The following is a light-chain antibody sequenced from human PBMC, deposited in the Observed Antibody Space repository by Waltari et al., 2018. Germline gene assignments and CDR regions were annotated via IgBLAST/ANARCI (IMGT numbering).Light chain of an antibody. J-gene: IGKJ1*01. CDR2: APS. CDR1: QSINRF. Sequence: DIQITQSPSSLSASVGHRVTITCRANQSINRFLHGYQQKPGKAPKLLIYAPSSMQSGVPSRLSVSGSETDFTLTIRSLQPEDFATYYCQPSYGTPPTFGRGDKVEIK. CDR3: QPSYGTPPT. V-gene: IGKV1-39*01.